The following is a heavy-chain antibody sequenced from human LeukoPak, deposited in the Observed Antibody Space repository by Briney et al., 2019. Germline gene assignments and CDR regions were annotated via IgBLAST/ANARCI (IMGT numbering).Heavy chain of an antibody. CDR1: GYTFTGYY. CDR2: INSDSGGT. J-gene: IGHJ4*02. D-gene: IGHD4-17*01. Sequence: GASVKVSRKASGYTFTGYYIDWVRQAPGQGLEWMGWINSDSGGTNYAQKFQGRVTMTRDTSTSTAYMELSSLRSDDTAFYYCARDTITVTTPYFDYWGQGTLVTVPP. CDR3: ARDTITVTTPYFDY. V-gene: IGHV1-2*02.